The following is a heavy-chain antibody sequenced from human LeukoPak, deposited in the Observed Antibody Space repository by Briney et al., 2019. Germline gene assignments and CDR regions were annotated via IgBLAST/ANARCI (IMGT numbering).Heavy chain of an antibody. J-gene: IGHJ6*02. D-gene: IGHD6-13*01. V-gene: IGHV3-21*01. Sequence: GGSLRLSCAASGFTFSSYSMNWVRQAPGKGLEWVSSISSSSSYIYYADSVKGRFTISRDNAKNSLYLQMNSLRAEDTAVYYCARDRYSSSWYSIYYCGMDVWGQGTTVTVSS. CDR3: ARDRYSSSWYSIYYCGMDV. CDR1: GFTFSSYS. CDR2: ISSSSSYI.